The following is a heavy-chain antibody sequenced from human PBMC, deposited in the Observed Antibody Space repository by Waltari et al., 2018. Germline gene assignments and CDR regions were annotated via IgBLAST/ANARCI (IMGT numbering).Heavy chain of an antibody. CDR2: INYSGST. D-gene: IGHD4-17*01. Sequence: QVQLQESGPGRVKPSETLSLTCTGSGGSISSHYWSWIRQPPGQGMEWIGYINYSGSTHSNPSLKSRVTISVDTYKNQFSLKLSSVTAADTAVYYCARGSNGDRSVDYWGQGTLVTVSS. J-gene: IGHJ4*02. V-gene: IGHV4-59*11. CDR1: GGSISSHY. CDR3: ARGSNGDRSVDY.